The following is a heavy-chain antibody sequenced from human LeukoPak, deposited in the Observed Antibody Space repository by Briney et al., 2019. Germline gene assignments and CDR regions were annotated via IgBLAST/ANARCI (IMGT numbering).Heavy chain of an antibody. Sequence: GRSLRLSCAASGFTFSSYGMHWVRQAPGKGLEWVAVISYDGSNKYYTDSVKGRFTISRDNSKNTLYLQMNSLRAEDTAAYYCAKVPGARIAVAHYYFDYWGQGTLVTVSS. CDR1: GFTFSSYG. D-gene: IGHD6-19*01. CDR2: ISYDGSNK. V-gene: IGHV3-30*18. J-gene: IGHJ4*02. CDR3: AKVPGARIAVAHYYFDY.